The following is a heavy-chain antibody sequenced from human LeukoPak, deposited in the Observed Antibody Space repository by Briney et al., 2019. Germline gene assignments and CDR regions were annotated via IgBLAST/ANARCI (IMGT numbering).Heavy chain of an antibody. CDR3: AKAGGFRGGFDI. CDR1: GFTFSDYY. D-gene: IGHD1-14*01. CDR2: VYYSGST. Sequence: GSLRLSCAASGFTFSDYYMSWIRQAPGKGLEWIGSVYYSGSTNYNPSLKSRVTILVDTSKNQFSLKLTSVTAADTAVYYCAKAGGFRGGFDIWGQGILVTVSS. J-gene: IGHJ3*02. V-gene: IGHV4-34*01.